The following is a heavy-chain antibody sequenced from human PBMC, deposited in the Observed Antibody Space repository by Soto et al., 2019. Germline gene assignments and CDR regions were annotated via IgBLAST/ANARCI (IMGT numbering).Heavy chain of an antibody. D-gene: IGHD6-19*01. CDR2: IYYSGST. CDR1: GGSISSSSYY. Sequence: NPSETLSLTCTVSGGSISSSSYYWGWIRQPPGKGLEWIGSIYYSGSTYYNPSLKSRVTISVDTSKNQFSLKLSSVTAADTAVYYCARHVPPSLLSIAVDNWFDPWGQGTLVTVSS. CDR3: ARHVPPSLLSIAVDNWFDP. V-gene: IGHV4-39*01. J-gene: IGHJ5*02.